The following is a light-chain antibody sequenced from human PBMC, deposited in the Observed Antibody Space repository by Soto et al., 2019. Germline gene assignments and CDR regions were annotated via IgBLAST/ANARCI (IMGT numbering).Light chain of an antibody. CDR2: DAS. Sequence: IQMTQSPSTVSASVGDSVTISCRASQPVNTFLAWYQQKPGGAPKVVIFDASHLGSGVQSRFSGSGFGTEFTLSITSLQPDDFATYYCQQYKNYSYSFGQGTKLEIK. CDR3: QQYKNYSYS. J-gene: IGKJ2*03. CDR1: QPVNTF. V-gene: IGKV1-5*01.